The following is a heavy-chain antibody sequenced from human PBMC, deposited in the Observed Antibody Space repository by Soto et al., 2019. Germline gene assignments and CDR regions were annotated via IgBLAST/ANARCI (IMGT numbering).Heavy chain of an antibody. CDR3: TRDFKGRNPFDL. J-gene: IGHJ4*02. Sequence: QVQLVQSGAEVKKPGASVRVSCKASGYTLTNYAIHWVRQAAGQRLEWLAWIDPGSGNPTYSQKFQGRTTLSRDNCGSTFDMDLSRLTSGDKAVYFCTRDFKGRNPFDLWCQGSLVTVSS. CDR2: IDPGSGNP. CDR1: GYTLTNYA. V-gene: IGHV1-3*01.